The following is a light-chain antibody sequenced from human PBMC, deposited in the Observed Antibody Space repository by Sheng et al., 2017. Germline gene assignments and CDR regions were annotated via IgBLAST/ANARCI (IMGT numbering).Light chain of an antibody. CDR2: AAS. J-gene: IGKJ1*01. Sequence: QMTQSPSSLSASVGDRVTITCRASQRINMYLNWYQQKPGKAPHLLISAASSLRSGVPSRFSGSGSGTDFTLTISSLQPEDFAIYYCQQSYSVPWTSGQGTRVEIK. CDR1: QRINMY. V-gene: IGKV1-39*01. CDR3: QQSYSVPWT.